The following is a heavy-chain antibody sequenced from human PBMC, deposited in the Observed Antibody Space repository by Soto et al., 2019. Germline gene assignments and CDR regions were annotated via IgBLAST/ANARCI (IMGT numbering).Heavy chain of an antibody. CDR1: GYTFSRYG. CDR3: AKNGQPPYYCYGMDV. V-gene: IGHV1-18*01. CDR2: ISGYNGDT. Sequence: QGQLVQSGPEVKKPGASVKVSCKASGYTFSRYGISWVRQAPGQGLEWMGWISGYNGDTKYAQKVQGRVTMTIDTFPYTAYMELRSLTSDDTAIYYCAKNGQPPYYCYGMDVWGQGTTVTVSS. D-gene: IGHD2-8*01. J-gene: IGHJ6*02.